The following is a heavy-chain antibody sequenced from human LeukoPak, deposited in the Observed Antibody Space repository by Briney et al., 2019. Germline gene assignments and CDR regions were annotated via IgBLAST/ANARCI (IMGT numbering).Heavy chain of an antibody. CDR3: AKDAGTPGSYYVDY. Sequence: GGSLRLSCAASGFTFSSYGMHWVRQAPGKGLEGAAFIRYDGSKKYYADSVKGRFTISRDNSKNTLYLQMNSLRAEDTAVYYCAKDAGTPGSYYVDYWGQGTLVTVSS. CDR2: IRYDGSKK. CDR1: GFTFSSYG. J-gene: IGHJ4*02. D-gene: IGHD1-14*01. V-gene: IGHV3-30*02.